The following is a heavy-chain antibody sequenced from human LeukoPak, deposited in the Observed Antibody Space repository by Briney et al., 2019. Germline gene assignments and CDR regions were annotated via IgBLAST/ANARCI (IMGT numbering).Heavy chain of an antibody. V-gene: IGHV1-69*13. D-gene: IGHD4-23*01. CDR1: GGTFSSYA. CDR2: IIPIFGTA. CDR3: ARDGGNPHYYYYYGMDV. Sequence: SVTVSCKASGGTFSSYAISWVRQAPAQGLEWMGGIIPIFGTANYAQKFQGRVTITADESTSTAYMELSSLRSEDTAVYYCARDGGNPHYYYYYGMDVWGQGTTVTVSS. J-gene: IGHJ6*02.